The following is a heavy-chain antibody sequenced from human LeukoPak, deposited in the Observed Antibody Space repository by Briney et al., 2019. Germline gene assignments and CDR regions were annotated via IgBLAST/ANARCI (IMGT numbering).Heavy chain of an antibody. Sequence: GGSLRLSCAASGFTFRTHAMTWVRPAPGKGLEWVSAISGSGDSTYYADSVRGRFLISRDNSKNTLYPQMNSLRAEDTAVYYCAQAVYCSGGGCYGAPDYWGQGTLVTVSS. CDR3: AQAVYCSGGGCYGAPDY. J-gene: IGHJ4*02. V-gene: IGHV3-23*01. CDR1: GFTFRTHA. CDR2: ISGSGDST. D-gene: IGHD2-15*01.